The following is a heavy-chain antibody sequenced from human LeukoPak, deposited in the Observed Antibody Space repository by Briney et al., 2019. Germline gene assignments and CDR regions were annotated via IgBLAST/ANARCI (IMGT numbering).Heavy chain of an antibody. J-gene: IGHJ4*02. Sequence: SETLSLTCTVSGGSISSYYWSWIRQPPGKGLEWIGYIYYSGSTNYNPSLKSRVTISVDTSKNQFSLKLSSVTAADTAVYYCARLTRYYDILTGYTAEYYFDYWGQGTLVTVSS. D-gene: IGHD3-9*01. V-gene: IGHV4-59*08. CDR1: GGSISSYY. CDR2: IYYSGST. CDR3: ARLTRYYDILTGYTAEYYFDY.